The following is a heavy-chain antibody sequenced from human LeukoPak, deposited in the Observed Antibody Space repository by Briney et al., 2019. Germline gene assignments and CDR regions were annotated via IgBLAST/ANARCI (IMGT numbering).Heavy chain of an antibody. V-gene: IGHV3-21*01. J-gene: IGHJ6*02. CDR2: ISSSGSHI. CDR3: ASLRSSSWYLSLANYGMDV. Sequence: GGSPRLSCAASGFTFSSYSMNWVRQAPGKGLEWVSSISSSGSHIYYADSLKGRFTISRDNAKNSLYLHMNSLRAEDTAVYYCASLRSSSWYLSLANYGMDVWGQGTTVTVS. CDR1: GFTFSSYS. D-gene: IGHD6-13*01.